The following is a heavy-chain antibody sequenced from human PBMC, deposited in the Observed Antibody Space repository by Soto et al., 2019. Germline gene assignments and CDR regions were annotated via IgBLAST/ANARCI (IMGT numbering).Heavy chain of an antibody. V-gene: IGHV3-66*01. CDR1: GFTFSSYA. J-gene: IGHJ1*01. CDR2: IYSGGST. Sequence: GGSLRLSCAASGFTFSSYAMSWVRQAPGKGLEWVSVIYSGGSTYYADSVKGRFTISRDNSKNTPYLPMNSLRAEEPAVYYCARVIYGDYPAEYFQHWGQGTLVTVSS. CDR3: ARVIYGDYPAEYFQH. D-gene: IGHD4-17*01.